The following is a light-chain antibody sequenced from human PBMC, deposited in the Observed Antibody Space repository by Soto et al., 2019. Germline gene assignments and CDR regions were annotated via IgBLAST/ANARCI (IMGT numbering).Light chain of an antibody. CDR3: QQSYSGPPT. CDR1: QRPSTY. J-gene: IGKJ1*01. Sequence: DILLTHSPSSLSASLGDRVTITGRASQRPSTYLNCYQQRPGKAPKLLIYAASNLQSGVPSRFSGSGSGTDFTLTISSLQPEDFGTYYCQQSYSGPPTFGQGTRVEIK. V-gene: IGKV1-39*01. CDR2: AAS.